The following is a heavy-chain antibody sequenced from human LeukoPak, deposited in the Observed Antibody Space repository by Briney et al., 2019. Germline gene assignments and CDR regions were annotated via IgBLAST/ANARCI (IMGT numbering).Heavy chain of an antibody. CDR1: GFTFSSYA. J-gene: IGHJ2*01. V-gene: IGHV3-64D*06. Sequence: PGGSLRLSCSASGFTFSSYAMHWVRQAPGKGLEYVSAISSNGGSTYYADSVKGRFTISRDNSKSTLYLQMSSLRAEDTAVYYCVKPIAAAGDWYFDLWGRGTLVTVSS. CDR2: ISSNGGST. D-gene: IGHD6-13*01. CDR3: VKPIAAAGDWYFDL.